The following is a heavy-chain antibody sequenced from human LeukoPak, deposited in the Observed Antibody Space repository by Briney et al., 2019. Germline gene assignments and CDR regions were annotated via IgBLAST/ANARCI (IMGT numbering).Heavy chain of an antibody. CDR1: GFTFTSYA. Sequence: PGGSLRLSCAASGFTFTSYAMGWVRQSPGKGLEWVSGISGSGGSTHYADSVKGRFTISRDNSKNTLYLQMNSLRAEDTAVYYCAKDPRGFDYWGQGTLVTVSS. CDR2: ISGSGGST. V-gene: IGHV3-23*01. J-gene: IGHJ4*02. CDR3: AKDPRGFDY.